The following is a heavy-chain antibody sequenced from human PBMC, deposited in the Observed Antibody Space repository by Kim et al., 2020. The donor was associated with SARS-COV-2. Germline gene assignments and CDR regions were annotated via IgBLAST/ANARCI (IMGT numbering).Heavy chain of an antibody. Sequence: SETLSLTCTVSGDSVNSFSHYWSWIRQPPGKGLEWIGYIYDSGSTNYSPSLKSRVTISVDTSKTRFSLKLSSVTAADTAVYYCARSRDSSGYYRSMDVWGQGTTVTVSS. D-gene: IGHD3-22*01. V-gene: IGHV4-61*01. CDR2: IYDSGST. CDR1: GDSVNSFSHY. CDR3: ARSRDSSGYYRSMDV. J-gene: IGHJ6*02.